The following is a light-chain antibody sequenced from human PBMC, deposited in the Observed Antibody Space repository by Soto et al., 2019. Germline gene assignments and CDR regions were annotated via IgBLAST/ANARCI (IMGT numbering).Light chain of an antibody. CDR1: SSHIGAYDY. V-gene: IGLV2-14*01. Sequence: QSVLTQPASLSGPPGQSITISCTGTSSHIGAYDYVSWFQQHLGKAPKLMISEVNNRPSGVSNRFSGSKSGNTAYLTISGLQVEDEAEYFCFPFTTTSTHVFGTGTKVTVL. CDR2: EVN. CDR3: FPFTTTSTHV. J-gene: IGLJ1*01.